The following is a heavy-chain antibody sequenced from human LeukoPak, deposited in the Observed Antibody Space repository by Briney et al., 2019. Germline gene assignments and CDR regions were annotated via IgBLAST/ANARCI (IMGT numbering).Heavy chain of an antibody. Sequence: GGSLRLSCAASGFTFSSSAMSWVRQASGRGLEWVGNINQDGSQNSSVDSVKGRFTISRDNAKNSLYLQMNSLGAEDTALYYCAREVTASSFDILGQGTMVTVSS. D-gene: IGHD2-21*02. CDR1: GFTFSSSA. CDR3: AREVTASSFDI. CDR2: INQDGSQN. V-gene: IGHV3-7*01. J-gene: IGHJ3*02.